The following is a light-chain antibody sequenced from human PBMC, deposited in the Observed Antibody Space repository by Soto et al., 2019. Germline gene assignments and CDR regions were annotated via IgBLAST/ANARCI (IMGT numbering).Light chain of an antibody. V-gene: IGKV3-20*01. Sequence: EVVLTQSPGTLSLSPGERATLSCRASQSVNSDLAGYHQKPGQAPRLLISDASNRATGIPDRFSGTGSGTDLTHTISRLEPGEFAVYYCQQYVVSPITFGHGTRLEIK. J-gene: IGKJ5*01. CDR2: DAS. CDR1: QSVNSD. CDR3: QQYVVSPIT.